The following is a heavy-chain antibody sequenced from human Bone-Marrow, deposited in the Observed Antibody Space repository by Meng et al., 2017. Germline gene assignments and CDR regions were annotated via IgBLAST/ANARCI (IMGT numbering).Heavy chain of an antibody. CDR3: ARGLRAARPLLFGY. J-gene: IGHJ4*02. CDR2: INHSGST. Sequence: GQLQQWGAGLLKPSETLSLTCSVYGGSFSGYDWSWIRQPPGKGLEWIGEINHSGSTNYNPSLKSRVTISVDTSKNQFSLKLSSVTAADTAVYYCARGLRAARPLLFGYWGQGTLVTVSS. V-gene: IGHV4-34*01. D-gene: IGHD6-6*01. CDR1: GGSFSGYD.